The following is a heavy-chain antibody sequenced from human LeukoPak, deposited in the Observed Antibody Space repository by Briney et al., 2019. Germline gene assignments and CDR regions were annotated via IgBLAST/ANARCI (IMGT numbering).Heavy chain of an antibody. CDR1: GYTLTELS. J-gene: IGHJ3*02. CDR3: ATDDLLGDRDGYNDDAFDI. D-gene: IGHD5-24*01. V-gene: IGHV1-24*01. CDR2: FDPEDGET. Sequence: ASVTVSCKVSGYTLTELSMHWVRQAPGKGLEWMGGFDPEDGETIYAQKFQGRVTMTEDTSTDTAYMELSSLRSEDTAVYYCATDDLLGDRDGYNDDAFDIWGQGTMVTVSS.